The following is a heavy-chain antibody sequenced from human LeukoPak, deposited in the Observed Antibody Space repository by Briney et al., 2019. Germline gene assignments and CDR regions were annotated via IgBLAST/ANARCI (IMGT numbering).Heavy chain of an antibody. J-gene: IGHJ6*02. CDR2: TRNKANSYTP. CDR3: ARDGHGDNPGGMDV. CDR1: GFTFSDHY. V-gene: IGHV3-72*01. Sequence: PGGSLRLSCAASGFTFSDHYMDWVRQAPGKGLEWVGRTRNKANSYTPEYAASVKGRFTISRDDSKNSLYLQMNSLKTEDTAVYYCARDGHGDNPGGMDVWGQGTTVTVSS. D-gene: IGHD4-17*01.